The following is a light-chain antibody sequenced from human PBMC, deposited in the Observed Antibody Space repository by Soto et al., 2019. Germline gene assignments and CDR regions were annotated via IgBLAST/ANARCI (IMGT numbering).Light chain of an antibody. CDR3: QSYDSSLSGYV. V-gene: IGLV1-40*01. CDR1: SSNIGAGFE. J-gene: IGLJ1*01. CDR2: DNT. Sequence: QSVLTQPPSVSGAPGQSVTISCTGSSSNIGAGFEVHWYQQLPGTAPKLLIYDNTNRPSGVPDRFSGSKSGTSASLAITGLQPEDDADYYCQSYDSSLSGYVFGTGTKVTVL.